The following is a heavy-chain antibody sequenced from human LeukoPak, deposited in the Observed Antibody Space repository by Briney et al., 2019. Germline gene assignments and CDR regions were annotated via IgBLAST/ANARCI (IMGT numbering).Heavy chain of an antibody. J-gene: IGHJ6*03. Sequence: GGSLKLSCAASGFSFNSFGMSWVRQTPGQGLEWVSSIHSRGDNTHYADSLEGRFTISRDTWKNTVYLQMNRLRVEDTATYYCARQILRGSYFYYLDVWGTGTPVTVSS. CDR3: ARQILRGSYFYYLDV. D-gene: IGHD3-10*01. V-gene: IGHV3-23*01. CDR2: IHSRGDNT. CDR1: GFSFNSFG.